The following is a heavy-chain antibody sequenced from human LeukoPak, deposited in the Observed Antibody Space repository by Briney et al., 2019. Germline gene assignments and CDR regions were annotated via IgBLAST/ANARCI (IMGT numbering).Heavy chain of an antibody. J-gene: IGHJ6*02. Sequence: ASVKVSCKASGYTFTSYDINWVRQATGQGLEWMGWMNPNSGNTGYAQKFQGRVTMTGSTSISTAYMELSSLRSEDTAVYYCARGMRRRRGMDVWGQGTTVTVSS. V-gene: IGHV1-8*01. CDR2: MNPNSGNT. CDR3: ARGMRRRRGMDV. CDR1: GYTFTSYD.